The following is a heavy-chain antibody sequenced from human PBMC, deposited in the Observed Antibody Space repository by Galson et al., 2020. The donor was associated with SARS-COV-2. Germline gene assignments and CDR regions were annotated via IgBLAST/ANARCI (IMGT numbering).Heavy chain of an antibody. CDR3: ARLLSYYYGMDV. CDR1: GFTFSSYG. Sequence: GGSLRLSCAASGFTFSSYGMLWVRQAPGKGLEWVAVIWYDGSNKYYADSVKGRFTISRDNSKNTLFLQMNSLRAEDTAVYYCARLLSYYYGMDVWGQGTTVTVSS. CDR2: IWYDGSNK. V-gene: IGHV3-33*01. J-gene: IGHJ6*02.